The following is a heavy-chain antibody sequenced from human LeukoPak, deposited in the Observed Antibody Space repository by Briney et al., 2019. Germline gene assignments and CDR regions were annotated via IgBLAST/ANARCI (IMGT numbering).Heavy chain of an antibody. J-gene: IGHJ6*03. V-gene: IGHV1-69*06. CDR1: GGTFSSYA. CDR2: IIPIFDTT. Sequence: SVKVSCKASGGTFSSYAINWVRQAPGQGLEWMGEIIPIFDTTNYAQNFQGRVTITADKSTNTAYMELSSLRSEDTAVYYCARAIRGSKIASRYYFYYMDIWGKGTTVTVSS. CDR3: ARAIRGSKIASRYYFYYMDI. D-gene: IGHD3-10*01.